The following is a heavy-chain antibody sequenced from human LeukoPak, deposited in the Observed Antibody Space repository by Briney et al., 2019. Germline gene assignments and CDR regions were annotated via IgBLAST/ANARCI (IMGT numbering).Heavy chain of an antibody. CDR3: ARGVLVVAAQGYNWFDP. CDR1: GGSISSYY. V-gene: IGHV4-59*01. D-gene: IGHD2-15*01. J-gene: IGHJ5*02. Sequence: SETLSLTCTVSGGSISSYYWSWIRQPPGKGLEWIGYIYYSGSTNYNPSLKSRVTISVDTSKNQFSLKLSSVTAADTAVYYCARGVLVVAAQGYNWFDPWGQGTLVTVSS. CDR2: IYYSGST.